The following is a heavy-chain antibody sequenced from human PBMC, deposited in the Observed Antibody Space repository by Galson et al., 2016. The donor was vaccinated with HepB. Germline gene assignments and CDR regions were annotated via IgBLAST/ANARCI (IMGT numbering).Heavy chain of an antibody. D-gene: IGHD6-13*01. J-gene: IGHJ4*02. CDR2: IFWDDDK. V-gene: IGHV2-5*02. CDR1: GFSLSTSGVG. Sequence: PALVKPTQTLTLTCTFSGFSLSTSGVGVGGIRQPPGKALEWLGIIFWDDDKHYSPSLERRLSLTKDTSKNQVVLTMTNMDPGDTATYYCAQTARPPLIAALEYWGQGTLVTVSS. CDR3: AQTARPPLIAALEY.